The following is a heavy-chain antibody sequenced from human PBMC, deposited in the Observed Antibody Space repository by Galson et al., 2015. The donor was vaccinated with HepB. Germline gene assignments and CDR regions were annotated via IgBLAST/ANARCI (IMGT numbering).Heavy chain of an antibody. CDR1: RFSFSDYA. CDR3: GRGGLRAVAGTNGDD. V-gene: IGHV3-30*04. Sequence: SLRLSCAASRFSFSDYAMYWVRQAPGKGLEWVAVISYDGSNKYYGDPVKGRFTISRDNSKNTLYLQMNSLRNEDTAVYYCGRGGLRAVAGTNGDDWGQGTLVTVSS. D-gene: IGHD6-19*01. J-gene: IGHJ4*02. CDR2: ISYDGSNK.